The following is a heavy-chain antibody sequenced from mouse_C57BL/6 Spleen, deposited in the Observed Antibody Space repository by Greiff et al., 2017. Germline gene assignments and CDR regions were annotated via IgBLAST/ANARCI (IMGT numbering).Heavy chain of an antibody. J-gene: IGHJ3*01. CDR1: GYSITSGYY. CDR2: ISYDGSN. CDR3: ARESPPCFGSCPQFTY. Sequence: VQLKESGPGLVKPSQSLSLTCSVTGYSITSGYYWNWIRQFPGNKLEWMGYISYDGSNNYNPSLKNRISITRDPSKDQFFLKLNSVTTGDSATXYCARESPPCFGSCPQFTYWGQGTLVTVSA. V-gene: IGHV3-6*01. D-gene: IGHD1-1*01.